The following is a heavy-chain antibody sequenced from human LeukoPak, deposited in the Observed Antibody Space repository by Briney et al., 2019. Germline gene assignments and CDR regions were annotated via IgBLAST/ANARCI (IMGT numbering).Heavy chain of an antibody. D-gene: IGHD4-23*01. CDR2: INPNSGDT. V-gene: IGHV1-2*02. CDR1: GSTFTDYY. CDR3: ARGSAVVGGGGPLFDY. J-gene: IGHJ4*02. Sequence: ASVTVSCKASGSTFTDYYMHWVRQAPGQGLEWMGWINPNSGDTNYAQKFQRRVPMTRDTSISTAYMELNRLKSGGTAVYYCARGSAVVGGGGPLFDYWGQGTLVSVSS.